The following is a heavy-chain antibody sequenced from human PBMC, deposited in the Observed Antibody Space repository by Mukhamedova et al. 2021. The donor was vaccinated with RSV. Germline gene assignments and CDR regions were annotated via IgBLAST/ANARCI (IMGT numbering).Heavy chain of an antibody. J-gene: IGHJ4*02. Sequence: SWIRQPPGKGLEWIGYIYYSGSTYYNPSLKSRVTISVDTSKNQFSLKLSSVTAADTAVYYCARVSILGGSFDYLGQGTLVTVSS. CDR3: ARVSILGGSFDY. V-gene: IGHV4-30-4*08. CDR2: IYYSGST. D-gene: IGHD3-16*01.